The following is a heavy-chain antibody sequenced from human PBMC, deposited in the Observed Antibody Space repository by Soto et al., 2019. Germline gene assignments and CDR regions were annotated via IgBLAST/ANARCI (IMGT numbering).Heavy chain of an antibody. D-gene: IGHD3-16*01. V-gene: IGHV3-74*01. CDR1: GFTFSSYW. J-gene: IGHJ4*02. CDR2: IKTDGTTI. Sequence: GGSLRLSCAASGFTFSSYWMHWVRQAPGKGLAWVARIKTDGTTINYADSVKGRFTISRDNSQNTLYLQMDSLGDEDTAVYYSVRSGLFRFDYWGQGNPVTVSS. CDR3: VRSGLFRFDY.